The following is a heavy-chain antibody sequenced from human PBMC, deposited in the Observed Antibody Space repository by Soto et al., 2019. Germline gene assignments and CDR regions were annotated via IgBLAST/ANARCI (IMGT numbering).Heavy chain of an antibody. CDR3: AGELGVDAFDI. V-gene: IGHV4-30-2*01. CDR1: CGSISSGGYS. D-gene: IGHD7-27*01. J-gene: IGHJ3*02. Sequence: SETLSLTCAVSCGSISSGGYSWSWIRQPPGKGLEWIGYIYHSGSTYYNPSLKSRVTISVDRSKNQFSLKLSSVTAADTAVYYCAGELGVDAFDIWGQGTMVTVSS. CDR2: IYHSGST.